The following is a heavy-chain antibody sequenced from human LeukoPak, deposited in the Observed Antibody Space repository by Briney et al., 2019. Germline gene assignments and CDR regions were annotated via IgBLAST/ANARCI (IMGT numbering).Heavy chain of an antibody. CDR1: GFTFSSYS. CDR3: AREGCSSTSCYERYYYYYMDV. V-gene: IGHV3-21*01. J-gene: IGHJ6*03. D-gene: IGHD2-2*01. Sequence: GGSLRLSCAASGFTFSSYSMNWVRQAPGKGLEWVSSISSSSSYIYYADSVKGRFTISRDNAKNSLYLQMNSLRAEDTAVYYCAREGCSSTSCYERYYYYYMDVWGKGTTVTVSS. CDR2: ISSSSSYI.